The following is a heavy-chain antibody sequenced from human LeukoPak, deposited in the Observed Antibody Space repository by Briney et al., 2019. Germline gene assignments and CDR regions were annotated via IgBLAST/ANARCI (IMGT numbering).Heavy chain of an antibody. D-gene: IGHD2-15*01. CDR2: IYYSGST. Sequence: PSETLSLTCTVSGASISSYYWSWIRQPPGKGLELIGYIYYSGSTNYNPSLKSRVTISVDTSKNQFSLKLSSVTAADTAVYYCARAQYCSGGSCYSGYYYYYMDVWGKGTTVTVSS. CDR3: ARAQYCSGGSCYSGYYYYYMDV. J-gene: IGHJ6*03. CDR1: GASISSYY. V-gene: IGHV4-59*01.